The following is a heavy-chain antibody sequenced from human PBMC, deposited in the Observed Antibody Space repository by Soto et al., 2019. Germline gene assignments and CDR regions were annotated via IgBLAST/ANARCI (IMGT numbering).Heavy chain of an antibody. Sequence: PSETLSLTCAVSGYSISSGYYWGWIRQPPGKGLEWIGSIYHSGSTYYNPSLKSRVTISVDTSKNQFSLKLSSVTAADTAVYYCAREPADFYANVDYWGQGTLVTVSS. D-gene: IGHD3-3*01. CDR1: GYSISSGYY. CDR2: IYHSGST. V-gene: IGHV4-38-2*02. CDR3: AREPADFYANVDY. J-gene: IGHJ4*02.